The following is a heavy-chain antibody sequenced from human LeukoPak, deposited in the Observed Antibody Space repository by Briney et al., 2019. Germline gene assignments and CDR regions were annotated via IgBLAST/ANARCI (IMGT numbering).Heavy chain of an antibody. CDR2: ISGSGGST. D-gene: IGHD3-22*01. Sequence: GGSLRLSCAASGFTFSSYAMSWVRQAPGKGLEWVSAISGSGGSTYYADSVKGRFTISRDNSKNTLYLQMNSLRAEDTAVYYCTTGDYDSSGYYLDYWGQGTLVTVSS. CDR3: TTGDYDSSGYYLDY. V-gene: IGHV3-23*01. J-gene: IGHJ4*02. CDR1: GFTFSSYA.